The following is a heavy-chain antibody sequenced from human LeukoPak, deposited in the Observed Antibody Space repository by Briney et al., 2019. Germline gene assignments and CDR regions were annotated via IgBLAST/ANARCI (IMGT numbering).Heavy chain of an antibody. Sequence: ASVKVSCKASGYTFTSYYMHWVRQAPGQGLEWMGIINPSGGSANYAQKFQGGVTRTRDTSTSTVYMELSSLRSADTAVYYCSREPGGRYYYDSSGPEEALDYWGQGTLVTVSS. J-gene: IGHJ4*02. D-gene: IGHD3-22*01. CDR3: SREPGGRYYYDSSGPEEALDY. CDR1: GYTFTSYY. V-gene: IGHV1-46*01. CDR2: INPSGGSA.